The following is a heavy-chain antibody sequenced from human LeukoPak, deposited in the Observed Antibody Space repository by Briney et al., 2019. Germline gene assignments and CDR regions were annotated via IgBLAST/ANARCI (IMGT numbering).Heavy chain of an antibody. Sequence: SETLSLTCTVSGGSISSSSYYWGWIRQPPGKGLEWIGSIYYSGSTYYNPSLKSRVTISVDTSKNQFSLKLSSVTAADTAVYYCARGVRAGGSTSLIWGQGTMVTVSS. CDR2: IYYSGST. J-gene: IGHJ3*02. CDR1: GGSISSSSYY. CDR3: ARGVRAGGSTSLI. V-gene: IGHV4-39*01. D-gene: IGHD2-2*01.